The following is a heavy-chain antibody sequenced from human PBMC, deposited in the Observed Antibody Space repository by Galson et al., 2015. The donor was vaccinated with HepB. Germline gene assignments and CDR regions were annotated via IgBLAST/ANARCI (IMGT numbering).Heavy chain of an antibody. CDR2: IWYDGSNK. V-gene: IGHV3-33*01. J-gene: IGHJ3*02. CDR1: GFTFSSYG. Sequence: SLRLSCAASGFTFSSYGMHWVRQAPGKGLEWVAVIWYDGSNKYYADSVKGRFTISRDNSKNTLYLQMNSLRAEDTAVYYCARAGYCSSTSCYLLGAFDIWGQGTMVTVSS. D-gene: IGHD2-2*01. CDR3: ARAGYCSSTSCYLLGAFDI.